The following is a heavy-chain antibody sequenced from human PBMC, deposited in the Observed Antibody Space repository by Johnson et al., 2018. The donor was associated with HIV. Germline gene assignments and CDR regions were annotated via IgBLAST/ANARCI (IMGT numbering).Heavy chain of an antibody. CDR2: MSFDETNS. Sequence: QVQLVESGGGVVQPGRSLRLSCVASGFSFSSFAMHWVRQAPGKGLQWVAVMSFDETNSYDSDSVDVKGRFTISRDNSKNTLYLQMNSLRAEDTAVYYCARETDIAPYSGSYPTQAFDIWGQGTMVTVSS. CDR3: ARETDIAPYSGSYPTQAFDI. D-gene: IGHD1-26*01. V-gene: IGHV3-30*14. J-gene: IGHJ3*02. CDR1: GFSFSSFA.